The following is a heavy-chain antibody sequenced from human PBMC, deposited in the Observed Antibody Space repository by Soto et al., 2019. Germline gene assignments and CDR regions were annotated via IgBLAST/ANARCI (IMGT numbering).Heavy chain of an antibody. V-gene: IGHV3-23*01. J-gene: IGHJ6*03. Sequence: GGSLRLSCAASGFTFSSYAMSWVRQAPGKGLEWVSAFIVSCGSTYYADSVKGRFTISRDNSKNTLYLQMNSLRAEDTAVYYCAKNQLLGKRFIAAAGKTAYYMDVWGKGTTVTVSS. CDR1: GFTFSSYA. CDR3: AKNQLLGKRFIAAAGKTAYYMDV. CDR2: FIVSCGST. D-gene: IGHD6-13*01.